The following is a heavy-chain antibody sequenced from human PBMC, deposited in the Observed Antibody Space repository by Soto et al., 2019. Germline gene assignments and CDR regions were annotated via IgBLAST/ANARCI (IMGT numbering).Heavy chain of an antibody. D-gene: IGHD3-3*01. CDR1: GYSFSTSW. V-gene: IGHV5-51*01. Sequence: GESLKISCKGSGYSFSTSWIGWVRQMSGKGLEWVGTIYPSDSDTRYSPSFQGQVIISADKSTSTAYLQWRSLKASDTAMYYCATRAEYYDFWSGYYGAWGQGTLVTVSS. CDR2: IYPSDSDT. CDR3: ATRAEYYDFWSGYYGA. J-gene: IGHJ5*02.